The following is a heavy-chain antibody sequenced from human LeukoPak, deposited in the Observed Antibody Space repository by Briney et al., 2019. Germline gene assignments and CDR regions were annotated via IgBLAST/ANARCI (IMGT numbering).Heavy chain of an antibody. CDR3: ARGVYGSGPIRTGYFDY. V-gene: IGHV3-48*03. Sequence: PGGSLRLSCAASGFTFSSYEMNWVRQAPGKGLEWVSYISSSGSTIYYADSVKGRFTISRDNAKNSLYLQMSSLRAEDTAVYYCARGVYGSGPIRTGYFDYWGQGTLVTVSS. CDR1: GFTFSSYE. D-gene: IGHD3-10*01. CDR2: ISSSGSTI. J-gene: IGHJ4*02.